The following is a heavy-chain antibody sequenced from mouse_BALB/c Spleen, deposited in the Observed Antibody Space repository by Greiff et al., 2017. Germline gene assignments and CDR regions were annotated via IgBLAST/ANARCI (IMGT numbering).Heavy chain of an antibody. D-gene: IGHD2-3*01. V-gene: IGHV5-12-1*01. CDR3: ARHAYDGYYTWFAY. Sequence: EVKLVESGGGLVKPGGSLKLSCAASGFAFSSYDMSWVRQTPEKRLEWVAYISSGGGSTYYPDTVKGRFTISRDNAKNTLYLQMSSLKSEDTAMYYCARHAYDGYYTWFAYWGQGTLVTVSA. CDR1: GFAFSSYD. J-gene: IGHJ3*01. CDR2: ISSGGGST.